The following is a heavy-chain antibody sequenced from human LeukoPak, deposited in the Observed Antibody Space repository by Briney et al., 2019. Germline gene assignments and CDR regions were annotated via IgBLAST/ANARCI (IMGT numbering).Heavy chain of an antibody. J-gene: IGHJ5*02. CDR2: IYYTGVT. V-gene: IGHV4-39*07. CDR3: ARERSSSGGHSWFDP. CDR1: GGYIITSGHY. Sequence: SETLSLTCTVSGGYIITSGHYWGWIRQPPGKGLEWIGSIYYTGVTSTNPFFRSRMSISVDTSKNPFSLNLTSVTAADAAVYYCARERSSSGGHSWFDPWGQGTLVTVSS. D-gene: IGHD4-23*01.